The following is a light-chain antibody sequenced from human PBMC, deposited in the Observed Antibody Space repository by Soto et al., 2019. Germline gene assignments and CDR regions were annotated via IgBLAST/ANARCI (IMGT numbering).Light chain of an antibody. CDR2: AAS. V-gene: IGKV3-20*01. J-gene: IGKJ5*01. CDR1: QSVSSSY. CDR3: QQYGSSPIT. Sequence: EIVLTQPPGTLSLSPGERATLSFRTSQSVSSSYLAWYQQKPGQAPRLLIYAASSRATGIPDRFSGSGSGTDFSLTISRLEPEDFAVYYCQQYGSSPITFGQGIRLEIK.